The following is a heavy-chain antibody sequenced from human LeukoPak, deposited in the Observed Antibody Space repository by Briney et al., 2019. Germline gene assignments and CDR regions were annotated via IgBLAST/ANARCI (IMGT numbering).Heavy chain of an antibody. CDR2: IIPIFGTA. D-gene: IGHD3-10*01. V-gene: IGHV1-69*13. CDR1: GGTFSSYA. Sequence: SVKVSCKASGGTFSSYAISWVRQAPGQGLEWMGGIIPIFGTANYAQKFQGRVTITADGSTSTAYMELSSLRSEDTAVYYCARDLETMVRGVIMINWFDPWGQGTLVTVSS. J-gene: IGHJ5*02. CDR3: ARDLETMVRGVIMINWFDP.